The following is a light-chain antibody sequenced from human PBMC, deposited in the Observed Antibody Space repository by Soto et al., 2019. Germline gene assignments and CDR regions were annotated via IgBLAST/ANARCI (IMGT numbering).Light chain of an antibody. Sequence: QSALTQPRSVSGSPGQSVPISCTGTRSDVGGYHYVSWYQHHPGKAPKLMIYDVARRPSGVPDRFSGSKSGNTASLTISGLQAEDEADYYCSSYGGSYTVVFGGGTKLTVL. CDR3: SSYGGSYTVV. V-gene: IGLV2-11*01. CDR1: RSDVGGYHY. CDR2: DVA. J-gene: IGLJ2*01.